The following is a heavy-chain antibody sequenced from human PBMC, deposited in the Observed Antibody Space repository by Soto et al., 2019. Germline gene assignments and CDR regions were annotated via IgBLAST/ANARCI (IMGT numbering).Heavy chain of an antibody. V-gene: IGHV3-23*01. CDR2: ISGSGGST. D-gene: IGHD6-19*01. J-gene: IGHJ3*02. CDR3: AKEIRYSSGWYEGVGAFDI. Sequence: EVQLLESGGGLVQPGGSLRLSCAASGFTFSSYAMSWVRQAPGKGLEWVSAISGSGGSTYYADSVKGRFTISRDNSKNTLYLQMNSLRAEDTAVYYCAKEIRYSSGWYEGVGAFDIWGQGTMVTVSS. CDR1: GFTFSSYA.